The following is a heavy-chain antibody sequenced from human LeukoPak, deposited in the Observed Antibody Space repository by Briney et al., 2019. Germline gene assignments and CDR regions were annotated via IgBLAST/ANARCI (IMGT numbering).Heavy chain of an antibody. CDR1: GGSISSSY. J-gene: IGHJ6*02. CDR2: IYSSGST. Sequence: PSETLSLTCTVSGGSISSSYWTWIRQPAGKGLEWIGRIYSSGSTNYNPSLKSRLPMSVDTSRNQFSLKLNSVTAADTAVYYCARECFSSICPYNNMDVWGQGTTVTVSS. V-gene: IGHV4-4*07. CDR3: ARECFSSICPYNNMDV. D-gene: IGHD2-2*01.